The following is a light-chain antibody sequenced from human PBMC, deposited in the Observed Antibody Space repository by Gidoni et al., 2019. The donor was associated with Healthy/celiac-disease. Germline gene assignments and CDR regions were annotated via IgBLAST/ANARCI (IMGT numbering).Light chain of an antibody. J-gene: IGKJ1*01. Sequence: DIQMTQSPSTLSASVGDRVTITCRASQSISSWLAWYQQKPGKAPKLLIYDASSLESGVPSRFSGSGSGTEFTLTISSLQPDDFATYYCQQYNSYPWKLXQGTKVEIK. CDR3: QQYNSYPWK. V-gene: IGKV1-5*01. CDR1: QSISSW. CDR2: DAS.